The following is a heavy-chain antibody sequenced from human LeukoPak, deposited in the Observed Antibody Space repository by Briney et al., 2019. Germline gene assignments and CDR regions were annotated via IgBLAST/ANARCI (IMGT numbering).Heavy chain of an antibody. V-gene: IGHV3-30*04. CDR2: ISYDGSNK. J-gene: IGHJ4*02. CDR3: AQSSVVVPAAIRY. CDR1: GFTFSSYA. D-gene: IGHD2-2*01. Sequence: GRSLRLSCAASGFTFSSYAMHWVRQAPGKGLEWVAVISYDGSNKYYADSVKGRFTISRDNSKNTLYLQMNSLRAEDTAVYYCAQSSVVVPAAIRYWGQGTLVTVSS.